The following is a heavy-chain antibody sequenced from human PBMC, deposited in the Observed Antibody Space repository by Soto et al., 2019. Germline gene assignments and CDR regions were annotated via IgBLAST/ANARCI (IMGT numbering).Heavy chain of an antibody. D-gene: IGHD1-26*01. CDR3: AKGGYTGSYFYYFDF. CDR1: GGSISSSSYY. CDR2: IYYSGST. V-gene: IGHV4-39*07. Sequence: SETLSLTCTVSGGSISSSSYYWGWIRQPPGKGLEWIGSIYYSGSTYYNPSLKSRVTISVDNYKNTLSLQMNSLRADDTAVYYCAKGGYTGSYFYYFDFWGQGALVTVSS. J-gene: IGHJ4*02.